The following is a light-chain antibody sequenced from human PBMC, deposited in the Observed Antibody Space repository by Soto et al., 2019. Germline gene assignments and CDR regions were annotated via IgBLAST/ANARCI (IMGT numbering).Light chain of an antibody. CDR3: LQDYNYPRT. Sequence: AIQMTQSPSSLSASVGDRVIITCRASQGIRNALGWYQQKPGKAPKLLIYAASSLQSGVPSRFSGSGSGTDFTLNISSLQPEDFATYYCLQDYNYPRTFGQGTKVEIK. CDR2: AAS. V-gene: IGKV1-6*01. J-gene: IGKJ1*01. CDR1: QGIRNA.